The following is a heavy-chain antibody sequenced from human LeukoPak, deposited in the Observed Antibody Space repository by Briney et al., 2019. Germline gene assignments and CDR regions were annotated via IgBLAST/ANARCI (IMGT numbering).Heavy chain of an antibody. D-gene: IGHD3-10*01. V-gene: IGHV3-30*18. J-gene: IGHJ4*02. CDR3: AKDFKYLWGSGTSSDY. CDR2: ISYDGSNK. CDR1: GFTFSSYG. Sequence: GGSLRLSCAASGFTFSSYGMHWVRQAPGKGLEWVAVISYDGSNKYYADSVKGRFTISRDNSKNTLYLQMNSLRAEDTAVYYCAKDFKYLWGSGTSSDYWGQGTLVTVSS.